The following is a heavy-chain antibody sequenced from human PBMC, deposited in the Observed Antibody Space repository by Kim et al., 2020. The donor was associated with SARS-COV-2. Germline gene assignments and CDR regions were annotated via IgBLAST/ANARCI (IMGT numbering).Heavy chain of an antibody. D-gene: IGHD3-3*01. J-gene: IGHJ6*02. V-gene: IGHV1-18*01. Sequence: ASVKVSCKASGYTFTSYGISWVRQAPGQGLEWMGWISAYNGNTNYAQKLQGRVTMTTDTSTSTAYMELRSLRSDDTAVYYCARDYGLASFGVVIGYYGMDVWGQGTTVTVSS. CDR1: GYTFTSYG. CDR2: ISAYNGNT. CDR3: ARDYGLASFGVVIGYYGMDV.